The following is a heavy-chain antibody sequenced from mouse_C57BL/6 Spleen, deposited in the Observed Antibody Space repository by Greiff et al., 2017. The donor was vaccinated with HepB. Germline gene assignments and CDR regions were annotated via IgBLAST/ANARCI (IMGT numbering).Heavy chain of an antibody. CDR1: GYTFTDYN. CDR2: INPNNGGT. V-gene: IGHV1-22*01. Sequence: QLQQSGPELVKPGASVKMSCKASGYTFTDYNMHWVKQSHGKSLEWIGYINPNNGGTSYNQKFKGKATLTVNKSSSTAYMELRSLTSEDSAVYYCARDLDYYGSSGFAYWGQGTLVTVSA. D-gene: IGHD1-1*01. CDR3: ARDLDYYGSSGFAY. J-gene: IGHJ3*01.